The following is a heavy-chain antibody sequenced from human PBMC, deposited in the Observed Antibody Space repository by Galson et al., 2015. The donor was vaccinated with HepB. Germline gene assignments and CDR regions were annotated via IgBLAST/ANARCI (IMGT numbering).Heavy chain of an antibody. J-gene: IGHJ6*02. CDR3: VRLPPPADYYYYGMDV. CDR2: TFHSGSA. V-gene: IGHV4-4*02. Sequence: LSLTCGVSGASISSPYWWSWVRQPPGKGLEWIGETFHSGSAKFNPSLKGRVSISVDKSKNQFSLTLTSATAADTAVYYCVRLPPPADYYYYGMDVWGQGTTVTVSS. CDR1: GASISSPYW.